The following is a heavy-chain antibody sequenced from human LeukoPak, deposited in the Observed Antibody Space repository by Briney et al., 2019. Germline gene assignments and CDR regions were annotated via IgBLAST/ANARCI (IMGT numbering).Heavy chain of an antibody. CDR3: ARADASRSWYRELIDY. CDR1: GYTFTSYY. CDR2: INPSGGST. J-gene: IGHJ4*02. Sequence: ASVKVSCKASGYTFTSYYMHGVPQAPGQGLEWMGIINPSGGSTSYAQKFQGRVTMTRDTSTSTVYMELSSLRSEDTAVYYRARADASRSWYRELIDYWGQGTLVTVSS. V-gene: IGHV1-46*01. D-gene: IGHD6-13*01.